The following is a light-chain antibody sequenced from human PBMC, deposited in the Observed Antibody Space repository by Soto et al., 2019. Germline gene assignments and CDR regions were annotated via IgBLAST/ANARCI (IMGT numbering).Light chain of an antibody. CDR1: QGISSY. CDR2: AAS. V-gene: IGKV1-9*01. Sequence: DIQLTQSPSFLSASVGDRVTITCRASQGISSYLAWYQQKPGKAPKLLIYAASTLHTGVPSRFSGSGSGTEFTLTISSLQPEDFATYYCQQVNSYPWTFGQGTKVEIK. J-gene: IGKJ1*01. CDR3: QQVNSYPWT.